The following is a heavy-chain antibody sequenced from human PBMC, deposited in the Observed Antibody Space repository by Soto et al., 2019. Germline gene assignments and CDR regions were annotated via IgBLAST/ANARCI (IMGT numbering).Heavy chain of an antibody. V-gene: IGHV4-31*03. CDR3: ARDGSGSLDY. CDR1: GGSISSGGYY. CDR2: IYYSGST. J-gene: IGHJ4*02. D-gene: IGHD3-10*01. Sequence: SETLSLTCTVSGGSISSGGYYWSWIRQHPGKGLEWIGYIYYSGSTYYNPSLKSRVTISVDTSKNQFSLKLSSVTAADTAVYYCARDGSGSLDYWGQGTMVTVSS.